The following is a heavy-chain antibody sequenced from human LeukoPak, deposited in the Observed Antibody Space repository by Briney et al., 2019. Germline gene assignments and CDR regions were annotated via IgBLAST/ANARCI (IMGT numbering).Heavy chain of an antibody. J-gene: IGHJ2*01. CDR1: GFTFRDYY. CDR2: ISSSAGTI. Sequence: PGGSLRLSCAASGFTFRDYYMSWIRQAPGQGLEWMSYISSSAGTIHYVDSVKGRFTISRDKAKNSLYMQMDSLRVEDTSVYYCATSVTRRRLDWFIDLWGRGTLVSVSS. V-gene: IGHV3-11*04. D-gene: IGHD4-17*01. CDR3: ATSVTRRRLDWFIDL.